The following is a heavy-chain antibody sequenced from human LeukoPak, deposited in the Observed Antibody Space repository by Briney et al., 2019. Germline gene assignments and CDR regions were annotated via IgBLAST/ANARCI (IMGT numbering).Heavy chain of an antibody. CDR2: INWNGDGT. CDR1: GFTFDDYG. Sequence: PGGSLRLSCAASGFTFDDYGMSWVRQAPGKGLEWVSSINWNGDGTGYAQSVKGRFTISRDNAKNSLYLQMNSLRAEDTAVYYCARGADSGYSSDNWGQGTLVSVSS. D-gene: IGHD3-9*01. J-gene: IGHJ4*02. V-gene: IGHV3-20*04. CDR3: ARGADSGYSSDN.